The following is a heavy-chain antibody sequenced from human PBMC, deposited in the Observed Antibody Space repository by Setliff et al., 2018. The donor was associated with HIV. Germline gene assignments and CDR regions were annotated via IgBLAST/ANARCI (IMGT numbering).Heavy chain of an antibody. Sequence: ASVKVSCKTSGYTFTASYLHWVRQAPGQGLQWMGWMHPNSGATKYAQKFRDRVTLTGDTSISTASMELSSLKSDDTAMYYCATSTSRFFWNGFYQGGFGSRNSHSFENWGQGTLVTGSS. J-gene: IGHJ4*02. V-gene: IGHV1-2*02. CDR3: ATSTSRFFWNGFYQGGFGSRNSHSFEN. D-gene: IGHD3-3*01. CDR2: MHPNSGAT. CDR1: GYTFTASY.